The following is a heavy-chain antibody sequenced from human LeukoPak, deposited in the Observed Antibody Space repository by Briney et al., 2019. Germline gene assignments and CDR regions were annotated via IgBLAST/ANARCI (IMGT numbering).Heavy chain of an antibody. CDR3: TTPPYYYDSSGYYGGGY. J-gene: IGHJ4*02. CDR2: IKRKTDGGTI. Sequence: PGGSLRLSCAASGFTFTNAWMSWVRQTPGKGLEWVGRIKRKTDGGTIDYAAPVKGRFTISRDDSKNTLYLQMNSLKTEGTAVYYCTTPPYYYDSSGYYGGGYWGQGTLVTVSS. D-gene: IGHD3-22*01. CDR1: GFTFTNAW. V-gene: IGHV3-15*01.